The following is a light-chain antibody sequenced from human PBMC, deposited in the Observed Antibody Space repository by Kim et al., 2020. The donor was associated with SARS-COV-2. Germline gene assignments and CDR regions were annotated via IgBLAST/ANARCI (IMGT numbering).Light chain of an antibody. J-gene: IGKJ1*01. CDR1: HSVASR. CDR3: QQYNSWPRA. CDR2: DAS. Sequence: EIVLTQSPATLSVSPGERVTLSCRTSHSVASRLAWYQQKPGQAPRLLISDASTRATDIPARFSGSGSGTEFTLTISSLQSEDFALYYCQQYNSWPRAFGQGTKVDIK. V-gene: IGKV3-15*01.